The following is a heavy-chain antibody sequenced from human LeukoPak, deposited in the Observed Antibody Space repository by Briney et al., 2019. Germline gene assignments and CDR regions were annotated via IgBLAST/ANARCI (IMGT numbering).Heavy chain of an antibody. CDR1: GYSFTNHW. V-gene: IGHV5-51*01. J-gene: IGHJ3*02. D-gene: IGHD6-19*01. Sequence: GESLKISCKGSGYSFTNHWIGWVRQMPGKGLEWMGIVYPGDSDTRYSPSFQGQVTVSADKSISTAYLQWSSLKASDTAMYYCARQSGSYWDSDHDAFDIWGQGTMVTVSS. CDR3: ARQSGSYWDSDHDAFDI. CDR2: VYPGDSDT.